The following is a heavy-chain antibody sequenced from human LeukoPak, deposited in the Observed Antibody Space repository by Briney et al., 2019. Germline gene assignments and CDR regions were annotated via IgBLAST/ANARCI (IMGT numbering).Heavy chain of an antibody. Sequence: GGPLRLSCAASGFTFSSYWMSWVRQAPGKGLEWVANIKQDGSEKYYVDSVKGRFTISRDNAKNSLYLQMNSLRAEDTAVYYCARERRGYYDFWSGYSNWFDPWGQGTLVTVSS. J-gene: IGHJ5*02. CDR3: ARERRGYYDFWSGYSNWFDP. D-gene: IGHD3-3*01. CDR2: IKQDGSEK. V-gene: IGHV3-7*01. CDR1: GFTFSSYW.